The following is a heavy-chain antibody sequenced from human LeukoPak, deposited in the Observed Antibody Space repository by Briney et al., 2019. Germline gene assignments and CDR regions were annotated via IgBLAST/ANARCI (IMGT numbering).Heavy chain of an antibody. J-gene: IGHJ6*03. CDR1: GGSFSGYY. V-gene: IGHV4-34*01. Sequence: SETLSLTCAAYGGSFSGYYWSWIRQPPGKGLEWIGEINHSGSTNYNPSLKSRVTISVDTSKNQFSLKLSSVTAADTAVYYCARVAVSLIYYYYYMDVWGKGTTVTVSS. D-gene: IGHD4-11*01. CDR2: INHSGST. CDR3: ARVAVSLIYYYYYMDV.